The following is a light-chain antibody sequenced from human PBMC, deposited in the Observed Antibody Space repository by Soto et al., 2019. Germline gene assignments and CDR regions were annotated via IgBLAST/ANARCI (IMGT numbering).Light chain of an antibody. J-gene: IGLJ2*01. V-gene: IGLV2-23*02. CDR2: EVS. CDR1: RSDVGGYNL. CDR3: SSYAGSSTFVV. Sequence: QSVLTQPASVSGSPGQSITMSCTGSRSDVGGYNLVSWYQQHPGKAPKLMIYEVSKRPSGVSNRFSGSKSGNTASLTISGLQXEDEXDYYCSSYAGSSTFVVFGGGTKLTVL.